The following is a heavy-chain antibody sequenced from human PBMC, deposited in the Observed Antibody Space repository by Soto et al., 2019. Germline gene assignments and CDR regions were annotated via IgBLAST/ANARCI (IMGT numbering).Heavy chain of an antibody. V-gene: IGHV4-39*01. CDR3: ARLGGYCSGTNRYGFYGMDV. CDR1: GGSISSISNHY. Sequence: SETLSLTCTVSGGSISSISNHYCSWIRLPPGKGLEWIGTFHYNERTFYNPPLEGRVTISVDTSKNQFSLKVTSATVADTAVYFCARLGGYCSGTNRYGFYGMDVWGQGTTVTVSS. D-gene: IGHD2-2*01. J-gene: IGHJ6*02. CDR2: FHYNERT.